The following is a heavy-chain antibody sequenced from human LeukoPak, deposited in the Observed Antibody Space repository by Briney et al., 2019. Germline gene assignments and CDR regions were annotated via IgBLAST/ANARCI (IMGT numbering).Heavy chain of an antibody. CDR1: GGSLSSYY. V-gene: IGHV4-59*01. CDR3: ARVTSDDILTGYYFDY. Sequence: PSETLSLTCTVSGGSLSSYYWSWIRQPPGKGLEWIGYIYYSGSTNYNPSLKSRVTISVDTSKNQFSLKLSSVTAADTAVYYCARVTSDDILTGYYFDYWGQGTLVTVSS. CDR2: IYYSGST. J-gene: IGHJ4*02. D-gene: IGHD3-9*01.